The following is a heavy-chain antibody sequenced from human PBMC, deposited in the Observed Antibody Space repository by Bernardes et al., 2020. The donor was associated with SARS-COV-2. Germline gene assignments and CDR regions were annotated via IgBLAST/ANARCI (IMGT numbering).Heavy chain of an antibody. CDR1: GFTFSSYA. CDR2: ISGSGEST. J-gene: IGHJ5*02. Sequence: GGSLRLSCAASGFTFSSYAMNWVRQAPGKGLEWVSVISGSGESTYYVDSVKGRFTISRDNSRKTLYLQMNSLRVEDMAVYYCAKGLATYNNWFDPWGQGTLVIVSS. V-gene: IGHV3-23*01. CDR3: AKGLATYNNWFDP. D-gene: IGHD1-1*01.